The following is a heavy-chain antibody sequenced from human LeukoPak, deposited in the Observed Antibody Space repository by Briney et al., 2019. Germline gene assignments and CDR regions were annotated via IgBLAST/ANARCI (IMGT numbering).Heavy chain of an antibody. CDR2: ISSSSSYI. Sequence: TGGSLRLSCAASGFTFSSYSMNWVRQAPGKGLEWVSSISSSSSYIYYADSVKGRFTISRDNAKNSLYLQMNSLRAEDTAVYYCARVGQKDAFDIWGQGTMVTVSS. J-gene: IGHJ3*02. V-gene: IGHV3-21*01. CDR3: ARVGQKDAFDI. CDR1: GFTFSSYS. D-gene: IGHD3-16*01.